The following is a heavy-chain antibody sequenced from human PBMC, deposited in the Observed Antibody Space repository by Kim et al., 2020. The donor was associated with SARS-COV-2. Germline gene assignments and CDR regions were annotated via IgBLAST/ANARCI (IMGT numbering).Heavy chain of an antibody. CDR2: ISSSSSHT. J-gene: IGHJ4*02. CDR3: ASAGRNGYQNDY. D-gene: IGHD5-12*01. CDR1: GFTFSDYY. V-gene: IGHV3-11*06. Sequence: GGSLRLSCAASGFTFSDYYMSWIRQAPGKGLEWVSYISSSSSHTYYADSVKGRFTISRDNAKISLYLQMNSLRAEDTAVYYCASAGRNGYQNDYWGQGTLVTVSS.